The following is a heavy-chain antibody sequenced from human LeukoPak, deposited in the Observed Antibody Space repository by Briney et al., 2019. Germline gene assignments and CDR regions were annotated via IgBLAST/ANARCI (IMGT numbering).Heavy chain of an antibody. J-gene: IGHJ5*02. CDR3: ARTHSYSALGSPWGA. CDR1: GFTFSDYY. Sequence: GGSLRLSCAASGFTFSDYYMSWIRQAPGKGLEWVSYISSSGSTIYSADSVKGRFTISRDNAKNSLYLQMNSLRAEDTAVYYCARTHSYSALGSPWGAWGQGTLVTVSS. D-gene: IGHD3-10*01. V-gene: IGHV3-11*04. CDR2: ISSSGSTI.